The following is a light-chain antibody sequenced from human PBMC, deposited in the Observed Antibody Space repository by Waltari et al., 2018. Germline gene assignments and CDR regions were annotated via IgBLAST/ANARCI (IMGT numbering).Light chain of an antibody. CDR2: GTS. J-gene: IGKJ1*01. CDR1: QSVSRA. V-gene: IGKV3-20*01. Sequence: EIVLTQSPGTLSLSPGERATLSCRASQSVSRALAWYQQKPGQAPRHLIYGTSNRATGIPARFSGSGSGTDFSLTISRLEPEDVAVYFCQHYVRLPATFGQGTKVEIK. CDR3: QHYVRLPAT.